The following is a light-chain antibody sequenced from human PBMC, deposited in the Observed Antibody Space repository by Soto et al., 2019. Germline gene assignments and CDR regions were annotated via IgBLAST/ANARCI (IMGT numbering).Light chain of an antibody. CDR1: SSDVGGSKL. CDR2: EDT. J-gene: IGLJ3*02. CDR3: CSYASSATWV. Sequence: QSALTQPASVSGSPGQSITISCTGASSDVGGSKLVSWYQHHPGKAPQLIIYEDTKRPSGVSTRFSGSKSGNTASLTISGLQAEDEADYYCCSYASSATWVFGGGTKLTVL. V-gene: IGLV2-23*01.